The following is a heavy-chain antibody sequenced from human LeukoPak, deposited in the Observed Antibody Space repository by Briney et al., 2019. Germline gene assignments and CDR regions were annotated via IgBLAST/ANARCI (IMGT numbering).Heavy chain of an antibody. CDR2: ISSSSYI. CDR1: GFTFSSYT. CDR3: ARDRAWRFGEPRMDV. V-gene: IGHV3-21*01. J-gene: IGHJ6*04. Sequence: GGSLRLSCAASGFTFSSYTMNWVRQAPGKGLEWVSSISSSSYIYYADSVKGRFTISRDNAKNSLYLQMNSLRAEDTAVYYCARDRAWRFGEPRMDVWGKGTTVTVSS. D-gene: IGHD3-10*01.